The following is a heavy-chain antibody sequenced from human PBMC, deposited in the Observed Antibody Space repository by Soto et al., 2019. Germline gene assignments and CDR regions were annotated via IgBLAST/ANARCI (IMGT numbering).Heavy chain of an antibody. CDR3: ARDSSSGWYAVS. CDR1: GFTVSSYS. D-gene: IGHD6-19*01. V-gene: IGHV3-21*01. Sequence: GGSLRLACAASGFTVSSYSMNWVRQAPGKGLEWVSSISSSSGYIYYADSVKGRLTISRDNAKNSLYLQMNSLRAEDTAVYYCARDSSSGWYAVSWGQGT. CDR2: ISSSSGYI. J-gene: IGHJ4*02.